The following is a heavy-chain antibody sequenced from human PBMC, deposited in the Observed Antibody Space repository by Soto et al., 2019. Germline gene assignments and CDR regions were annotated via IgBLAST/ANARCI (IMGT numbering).Heavy chain of an antibody. J-gene: IGHJ4*02. V-gene: IGHV4-4*07. D-gene: IGHD3-22*01. CDR1: GGSISSYY. Sequence: QVQLQESGPGLVKPSETLSLTCTVSGGSISSYYWSWIRQPAGKGLEWIGRIYTSGSTNYNPSLKSRVTMSVDTSKNQFSLKLSSVTAADTAVYYCARGRDYYDSSGYYYFDYWGQGTLVTVSS. CDR2: IYTSGST. CDR3: ARGRDYYDSSGYYYFDY.